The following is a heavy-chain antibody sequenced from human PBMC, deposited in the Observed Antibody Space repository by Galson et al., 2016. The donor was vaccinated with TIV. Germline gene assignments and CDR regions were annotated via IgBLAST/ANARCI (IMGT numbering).Heavy chain of an antibody. CDR3: AAGGFCSNSACYYGGLDY. Sequence: TLSLTCTVSGGSTNSGDYYWSWIRQHPGRGLEWIGYIFHSGNTYYNPSLKSRLSISVDTSNNHVAPKLNSVTATDTAVYYCAAGGFCSNSACYYGGLDYWGRGTLVTVSS. CDR1: GGSTNSGDYY. D-gene: IGHD2-21*01. CDR2: IFHSGNT. J-gene: IGHJ4*02. V-gene: IGHV4-31*03.